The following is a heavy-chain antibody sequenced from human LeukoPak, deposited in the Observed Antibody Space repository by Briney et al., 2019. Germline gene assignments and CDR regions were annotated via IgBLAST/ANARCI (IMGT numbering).Heavy chain of an antibody. CDR3: TRDHGLDV. Sequence: GGSLRLSCAASGFTFSSYWMSWVRQAPGKGLMWVSQINSDGSAISCPDPVKGRCTISRDNAKNMLYLEMNSLRVEDTAVYFCTRDHGLDVWGQGTTVTVSS. V-gene: IGHV3-74*01. CDR2: INSDGSAI. CDR1: GFTFSSYW. J-gene: IGHJ6*02.